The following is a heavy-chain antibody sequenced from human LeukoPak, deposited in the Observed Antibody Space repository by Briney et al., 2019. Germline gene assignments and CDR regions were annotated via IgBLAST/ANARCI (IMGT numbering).Heavy chain of an antibody. CDR1: GFTFSSYS. Sequence: PGGSLRLSCAASGFTFSSYSMNWVRQAPGKGLEWVSSISSSSSYIYYADSVKGRFTISRDNAKNSLYLQMNSLRAEDTAVYYCARDSSSWYRWFDPWGQGTLVTVSS. D-gene: IGHD6-13*01. CDR2: ISSSSSYI. CDR3: ARDSSSWYRWFDP. J-gene: IGHJ5*02. V-gene: IGHV3-21*01.